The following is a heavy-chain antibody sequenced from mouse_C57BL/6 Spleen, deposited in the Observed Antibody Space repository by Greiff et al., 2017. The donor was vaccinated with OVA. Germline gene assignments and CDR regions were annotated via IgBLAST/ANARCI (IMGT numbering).Heavy chain of an antibody. V-gene: IGHV1-22*01. CDR1: GYTFTDYN. D-gene: IGHD4-1*01. CDR3: ARRTGYFDY. Sequence: EVKLMESGPELVKPGASVKMSCKASGYTFTDYNMHWVKQSHGKSLEWIGYINPNNGGTSYNQKFKGKATLTVNKSSSTAYMELRSLTSEDSAVYYGARRTGYFDYWGQGTTLTVSS. J-gene: IGHJ2*01. CDR2: INPNNGGT.